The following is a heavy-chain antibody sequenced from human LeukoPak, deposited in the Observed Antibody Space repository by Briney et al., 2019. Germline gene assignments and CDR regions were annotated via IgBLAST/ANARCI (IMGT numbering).Heavy chain of an antibody. D-gene: IGHD2-2*01. CDR2: IYHSGST. CDR1: GYSISSGYY. Sequence: PSETLSLTCAVSGYSISSGYYWGWIRQPPGKGLEWIGSIYHSGSTYYNPSLKSRVTISVDTSKNQFSLKLSSVTAADTAVYYCARRRAPAALWSSGFQHWGQGTLVTVSS. CDR3: ARRRAPAALWSSGFQH. J-gene: IGHJ1*01. V-gene: IGHV4-38-2*01.